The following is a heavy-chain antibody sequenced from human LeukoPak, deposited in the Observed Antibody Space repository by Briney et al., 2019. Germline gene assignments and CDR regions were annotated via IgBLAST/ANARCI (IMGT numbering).Heavy chain of an antibody. CDR2: IYYSGST. CDR1: GGSISSYY. J-gene: IGHJ4*02. V-gene: IGHV4-59*01. D-gene: IGHD3-9*01. Sequence: PSETLSLTCTVSGGSISSYYLSWVRQPPGKGLEWIGYIYYSGSTNYNPSLKSRVTISVDTSKNQFSLKLSSVAAADTAVYYCARGKLRYFDWLPLPDYWGQGTLVTVSS. CDR3: ARGKLRYFDWLPLPDY.